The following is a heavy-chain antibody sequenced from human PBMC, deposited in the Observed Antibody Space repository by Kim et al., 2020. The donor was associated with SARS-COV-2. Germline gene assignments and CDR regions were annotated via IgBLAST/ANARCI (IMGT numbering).Heavy chain of an antibody. D-gene: IGHD3-22*01. V-gene: IGHV3-53*01. CDR2: IYSGGST. CDR1: GFTVSSNY. J-gene: IGHJ3*02. CDR3: ARDTAPLNYYDSSAMGAFDI. Sequence: GGSLRLSCAASGFTVSSNYMSWVRQAPGKGLEWVSVIYSGGSTYYADSVKGRFTISRDNSKNTLYLQMNSLRAEDTAVYYCARDTAPLNYYDSSAMGAFDIWGQGTMVTLSS.